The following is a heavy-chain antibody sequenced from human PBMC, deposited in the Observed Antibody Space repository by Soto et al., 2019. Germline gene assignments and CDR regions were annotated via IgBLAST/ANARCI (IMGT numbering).Heavy chain of an antibody. Sequence: EVQLVESGGGLVKPGGSLRLSCAASGFTFSSYSMNWVRQAPGKGLEWVSSISSRSSYIYYADSVKGRFTISRDNAKNSLYLQMNSLRAEDTAVYYCARDQHYDFWSGYLTSDAFDIWGQGTMVTVSS. CDR3: ARDQHYDFWSGYLTSDAFDI. V-gene: IGHV3-21*01. D-gene: IGHD3-3*01. CDR2: ISSRSSYI. J-gene: IGHJ3*02. CDR1: GFTFSSYS.